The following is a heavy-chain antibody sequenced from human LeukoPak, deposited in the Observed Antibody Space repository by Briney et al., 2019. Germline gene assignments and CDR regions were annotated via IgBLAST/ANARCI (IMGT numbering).Heavy chain of an antibody. CDR1: GYTFTSYG. Sequence: ASVKVSCKASGYTFTSYGIIWVRQAPGQGLEWMGRISADNGNTKYAQKLQGRVTMTTDTSTSTAYMELRSLRSDDTAMYYCARGITTKFDPWGQGTLVTVSS. J-gene: IGHJ5*02. CDR2: ISADNGNT. D-gene: IGHD3-22*01. V-gene: IGHV1-18*01. CDR3: ARGITTKFDP.